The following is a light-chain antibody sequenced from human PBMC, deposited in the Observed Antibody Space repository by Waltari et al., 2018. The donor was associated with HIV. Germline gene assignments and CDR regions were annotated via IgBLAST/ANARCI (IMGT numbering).Light chain of an antibody. CDR2: EVT. J-gene: IGLJ2*01. V-gene: IGLV2-8*01. Sequence: QSALTQPPSASGSLGQSVTISCTGSSSDIGAYDFVPWFQQHPHSAPKLLLYEVTRRPSTVSDRFSGSRSGNTAFLTVAGLQPDDEATYFCSSYRDSLKVLFGGGTNVTVL. CDR1: SSDIGAYDF. CDR3: SSYRDSLKVL.